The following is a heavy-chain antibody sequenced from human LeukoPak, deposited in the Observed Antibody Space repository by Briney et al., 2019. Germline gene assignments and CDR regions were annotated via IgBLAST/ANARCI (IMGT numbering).Heavy chain of an antibody. V-gene: IGHV1-2*02. Sequence: ASVKVSCKASGYTFTGYHMHWVRQVPGQGPEWIGWINPKNGGTNYAQTFQGRVTMTRDTSITTAYMELSSLRSDDTAVYYCARDLYCNSAKCYSNWFDTWGQGTLVTVSS. CDR2: INPKNGGT. CDR3: ARDLYCNSAKCYSNWFDT. D-gene: IGHD2/OR15-2a*01. CDR1: GYTFTGYH. J-gene: IGHJ5*02.